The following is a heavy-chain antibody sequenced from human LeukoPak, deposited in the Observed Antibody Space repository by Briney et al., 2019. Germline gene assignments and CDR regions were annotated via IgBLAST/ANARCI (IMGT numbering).Heavy chain of an antibody. CDR1: GGSISTTTYY. Sequence: SETLSLTCSVSGGSISTTTYYWGWIRQPPGKGLEWIGEIYHSGSTNYNPSLKSRVTISVDKSKNQFSLKLSSVTAADTAVYYCAGYYDSSGYAVDYWGQGTLVTVSS. V-gene: IGHV4-39*07. D-gene: IGHD3-22*01. CDR3: AGYYDSSGYAVDY. J-gene: IGHJ4*02. CDR2: IYHSGST.